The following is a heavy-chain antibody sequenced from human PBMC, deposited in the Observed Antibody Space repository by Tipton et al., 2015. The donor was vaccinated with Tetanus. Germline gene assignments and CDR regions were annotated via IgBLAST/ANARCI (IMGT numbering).Heavy chain of an antibody. V-gene: IGHV4-39*01. CDR1: GGSISGSEYY. Sequence: TLSLTCTVSGGSISGSEYYWGWIRQPPGKGLEWIGSIYVSGTTYYFPSLKSRVTISIDTSMNQLSLKLSSVTAADTAVYYCARGAIFGVLTYRAFDIWGQGTMVTVSS. J-gene: IGHJ3*02. D-gene: IGHD3-3*01. CDR2: IYVSGTT. CDR3: ARGAIFGVLTYRAFDI.